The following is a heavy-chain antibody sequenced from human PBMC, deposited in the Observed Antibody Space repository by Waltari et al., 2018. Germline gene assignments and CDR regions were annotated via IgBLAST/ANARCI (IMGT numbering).Heavy chain of an antibody. V-gene: IGHV3-23*03. D-gene: IGHD6-13*01. CDR2: LYNDDTT. CDR3: AESRAAAGLDS. Sequence: EVQLLESGGGSVQPGGSLRLSCSGVTFSSYAMSWVRQAPGMGLEWVSVLYNDDTTHYVDAVEGRFTISRDHSDNTLHLQMSSLRAEDTAVYYCAESRAAAGLDSWGQGTLVTVSS. CDR1: GVTFSSYA. J-gene: IGHJ4*02.